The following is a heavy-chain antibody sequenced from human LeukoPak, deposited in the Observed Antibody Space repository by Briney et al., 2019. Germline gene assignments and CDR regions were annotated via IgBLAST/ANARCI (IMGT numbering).Heavy chain of an antibody. CDR2: IYHSGST. D-gene: IGHD2-2*01. Sequence: SETLSLTCAVSGGSISSSNWWSWVRQPPGKGLEWIGEIYHSGSTNYNPSLKSRVTISVDKSKNQFSLKLSSVTAADTAVYYRARDHKHTRTYYYYYYYMDVWGKGTTVTISS. V-gene: IGHV4-4*02. J-gene: IGHJ6*03. CDR1: GGSISSSNW. CDR3: ARDHKHTRTYYYYYYYMDV.